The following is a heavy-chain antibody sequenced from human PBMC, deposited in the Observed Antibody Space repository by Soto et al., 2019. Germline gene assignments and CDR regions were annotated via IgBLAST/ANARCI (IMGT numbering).Heavy chain of an antibody. CDR3: ARDQGTMVRGVIDY. CDR1: GFTFSSYG. D-gene: IGHD3-10*01. CDR2: IWYDGSNK. V-gene: IGHV3-33*01. Sequence: QEQLVESGGGVVQPGRSLRLSCAASGFTFSSYGMHWVRQAPGKGLEWVAVIWYDGSNKYYADSVKGRFTISRDNSKNTLYLQMNSLRAEDTAVYYCARDQGTMVRGVIDYWGQGTLVTVSS. J-gene: IGHJ4*02.